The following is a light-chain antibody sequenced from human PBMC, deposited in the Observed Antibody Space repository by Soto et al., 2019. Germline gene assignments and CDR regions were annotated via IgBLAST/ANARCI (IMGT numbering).Light chain of an antibody. CDR1: QSVSSSY. CDR3: QQYGSSPLIT. Sequence: EIVLTQSPGTLSLSPGERATLSCRASQSVSSSYLAWYQQKPGQAPRLLIYGASSRATGIPDRFSGSGSGKDFTLNISRLEPEDFAVYYCQQYGSSPLITLGQGTRLEIK. J-gene: IGKJ5*01. V-gene: IGKV3-20*01. CDR2: GAS.